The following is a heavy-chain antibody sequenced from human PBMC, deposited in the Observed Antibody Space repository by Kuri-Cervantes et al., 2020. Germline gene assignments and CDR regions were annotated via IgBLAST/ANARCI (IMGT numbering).Heavy chain of an antibody. CDR2: ISGSGGST. CDR1: GFTFSRHA. CDR3: AKDRIGGFGELSGYYYYGMDV. V-gene: IGHV3-23*01. D-gene: IGHD3-10*01. Sequence: GESLKISCAASGFTFSRHAMSWIRQAPGKGLEWVSAISGSGGSTYYADSVKGRFTISRDNSKNTLYLQMNSLRAEDTAVYYCAKDRIGGFGELSGYYYYGMDVWGQGTTVTVSS. J-gene: IGHJ6*02.